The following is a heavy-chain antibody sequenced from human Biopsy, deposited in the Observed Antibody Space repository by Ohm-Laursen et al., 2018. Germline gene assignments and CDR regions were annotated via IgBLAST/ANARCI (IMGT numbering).Heavy chain of an antibody. V-gene: IGHV3-74*01. CDR3: VSFLKDLNMAV. Sequence: SLRLSCSAFGFTSNAYWMYWVRQVPGKGLVWVSHIKSVGSWTNYADSVKGRFTISRDNAKNTLYLQMNSLRAEDTAVYYCVSFLKDLNMAVWGQGTTVTVSS. J-gene: IGHJ6*02. D-gene: IGHD2-15*01. CDR1: GFTSNAYW. CDR2: IKSVGSWT.